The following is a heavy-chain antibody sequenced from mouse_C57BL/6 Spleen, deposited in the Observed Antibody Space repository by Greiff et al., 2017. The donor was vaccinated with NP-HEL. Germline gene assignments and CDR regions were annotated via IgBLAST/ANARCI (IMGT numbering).Heavy chain of an antibody. V-gene: IGHV5-6*01. J-gene: IGHJ2*01. CDR1: GFTFSSYG. D-gene: IGHD4-1*01. Sequence: VQLKESGGDLVKPGGSLKLSCAASGFTFSSYGMSWVRQTPDKRLEWVATISSGGSYTYYPDSVKGRFTISRDNAKNTLYLQMSSLKSEDTAMYYCASLTSYWGQGTTLTVSS. CDR2: ISSGGSYT. CDR3: ASLTSY.